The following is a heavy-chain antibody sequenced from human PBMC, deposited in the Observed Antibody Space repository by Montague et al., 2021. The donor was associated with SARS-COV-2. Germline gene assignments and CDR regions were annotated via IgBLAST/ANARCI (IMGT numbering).Heavy chain of an antibody. CDR1: GDSVSSNSGA. CDR3: ARGLPAGPNFGMDV. D-gene: IGHD2-2*01. V-gene: IGHV6-1*01. CDR2: TYYRSKWYY. Sequence: CAISGDSVSSNSGAWIWLRQSPPRGLEWLGRTYYRSKWYYNYGVSVESRITVNADTSKNQVFLQLNSVTPEDTAVYFCARGLPAGPNFGMDVWGQGTTVTVSS. J-gene: IGHJ6*02.